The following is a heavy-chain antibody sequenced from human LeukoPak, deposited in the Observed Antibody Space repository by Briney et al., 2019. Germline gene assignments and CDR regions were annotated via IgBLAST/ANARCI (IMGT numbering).Heavy chain of an antibody. Sequence: PSETLSLTCTVSGGSISSYYWSWIRQPPGKGLEWIGYIYCSGSTNYNPSLKSRVTISVDTSKNQFSLKLSSVTAADTAVYYCARVHYYDSDAFDIWGQGTMVTVSS. D-gene: IGHD3-22*01. CDR3: ARVHYYDSDAFDI. V-gene: IGHV4-59*01. CDR1: GGSISSYY. J-gene: IGHJ3*02. CDR2: IYCSGST.